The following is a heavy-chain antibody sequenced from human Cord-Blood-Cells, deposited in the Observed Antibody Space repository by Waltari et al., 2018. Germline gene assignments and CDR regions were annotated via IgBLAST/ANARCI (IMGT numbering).Heavy chain of an antibody. CDR2: IEYDGSNK. Sequence: QVQLVESGGGVVQPGRSLRLSCAASGFTFSSYAMPWVRQAPGKGLAWVAIIEYDGSNKYYADSGKGRFTISRDNSKNTLYLQMNSLRAEDTAVYYCARADRTLRGRIGGAFDIWGQGTMVTVSS. D-gene: IGHD3-3*01. CDR1: GFTFSSYA. CDR3: ARADRTLRGRIGGAFDI. V-gene: IGHV3-30-3*01. J-gene: IGHJ3*02.